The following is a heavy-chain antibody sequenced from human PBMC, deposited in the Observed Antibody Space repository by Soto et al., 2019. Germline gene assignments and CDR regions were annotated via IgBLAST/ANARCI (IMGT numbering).Heavy chain of an antibody. CDR2: ISGSGGST. CDR3: ARWSGLRFLEWFSDGMDV. J-gene: IGHJ6*02. V-gene: IGHV3-23*01. CDR1: GFTFSSYA. D-gene: IGHD3-3*01. Sequence: PGGSLRLSCAASGFTFSSYALSWVRQAPGKGLEWVSAISGSGGSTYYADSVKGRFTISRDNSKSTLYLQMNSLRAEDTAVYYCARWSGLRFLEWFSDGMDVWGQGTTVTVSS.